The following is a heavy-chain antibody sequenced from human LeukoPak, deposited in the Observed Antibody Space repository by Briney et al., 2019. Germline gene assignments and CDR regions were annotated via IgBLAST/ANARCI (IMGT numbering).Heavy chain of an antibody. D-gene: IGHD6-13*01. CDR3: ARGPLVKSSWAHWFDP. V-gene: IGHV1-2*02. CDR2: INPNSGGT. Sequence: ASVKVSCKASGYTFTGYYMHWVRQAPGQGLEWMGWINPNSGGTNYAQKFQGRVTMTRDTSISTAYMELSRLRSDDTAVYYCARGPLVKSSWAHWFDPWGQGTLVTVSS. CDR1: GYTFTGYY. J-gene: IGHJ5*02.